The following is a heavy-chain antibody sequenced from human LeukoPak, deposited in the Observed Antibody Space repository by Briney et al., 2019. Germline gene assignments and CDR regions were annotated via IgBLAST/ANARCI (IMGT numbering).Heavy chain of an antibody. V-gene: IGHV3-30*18. CDR2: ISCDGSNK. CDR3: AKTDYGGNIDY. D-gene: IGHD4-23*01. Sequence: GRSLRLSCAASGFTFSSYGMHWVRQAPGKGLEWVAVISCDGSNKYYADSAKGRFTISRDNSKNTLYLQMNSLRAEDTAVYYCAKTDYGGNIDYWGQGTLVTVSS. J-gene: IGHJ4*02. CDR1: GFTFSSYG.